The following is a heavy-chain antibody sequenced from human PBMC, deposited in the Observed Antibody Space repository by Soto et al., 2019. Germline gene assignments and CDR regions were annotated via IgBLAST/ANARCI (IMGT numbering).Heavy chain of an antibody. CDR2: IYYSGST. CDR3: ARGLYYYDSSGYTWFDP. CDR1: GGSISSSSYY. Sequence: SETLSLTCTVSGGSISSSSYYWGWIRQPPGKGLEWIGSIYYSGSTYYNPSLKSRVTISVDTSKNQFSLKLSSVTAADTAVYYCARGLYYYDSSGYTWFDPWGQGTLVTVYS. D-gene: IGHD3-22*01. J-gene: IGHJ5*02. V-gene: IGHV4-39*01.